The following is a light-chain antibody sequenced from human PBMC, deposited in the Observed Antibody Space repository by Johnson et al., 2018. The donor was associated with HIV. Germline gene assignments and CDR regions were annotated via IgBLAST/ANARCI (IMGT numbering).Light chain of an antibody. CDR1: SYNIGNSY. V-gene: IGLV1-51*02. Sequence: QSVLTQPPSVSAAPGQKVTISCSGSSYNIGNSYVSWYQQLPGTAPKLLIYENNKRPSGIPDRFSGSKSGTSATLGITGLQTGDEADYYCGTWDSSLRGVFGTGTKVTVL. CDR2: ENN. J-gene: IGLJ1*01. CDR3: GTWDSSLRGV.